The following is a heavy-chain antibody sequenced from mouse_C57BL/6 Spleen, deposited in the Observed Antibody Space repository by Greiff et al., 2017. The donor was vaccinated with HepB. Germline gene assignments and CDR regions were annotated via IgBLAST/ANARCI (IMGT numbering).Heavy chain of an antibody. Sequence: VQLQQPGAELVKPGASVKLSCKASGYTFTSYWMQWVKQRPGQGLEWIGEIDPSDSYTNYNQKFKGKATLTVDTSSSTAYMQLSSLTSEDSAVYYCARKGEAYYAMDYWGQGTSVTVSS. D-gene: IGHD6-1*01. J-gene: IGHJ4*01. CDR2: IDPSDSYT. CDR3: ARKGEAYYAMDY. V-gene: IGHV1-50*01. CDR1: GYTFTSYW.